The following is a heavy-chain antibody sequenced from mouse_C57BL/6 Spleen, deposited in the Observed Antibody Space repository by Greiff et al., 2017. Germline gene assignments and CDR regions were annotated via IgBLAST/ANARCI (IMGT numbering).Heavy chain of an antibody. J-gene: IGHJ2*01. Sequence: EVKLQESGAELVRPGASVKLSCTASGFNIKDDYMHWVKQRPEQGLEWIGWIDPENGDTEYASKFQGKATITADTSSNTAYLQLSSRTSEDTAVYYGTTCHYGSSYWGQGTTLTVSS. V-gene: IGHV14-4*01. CDR3: TTCHYGSSY. D-gene: IGHD1-1*01. CDR2: IDPENGDT. CDR1: GFNIKDDY.